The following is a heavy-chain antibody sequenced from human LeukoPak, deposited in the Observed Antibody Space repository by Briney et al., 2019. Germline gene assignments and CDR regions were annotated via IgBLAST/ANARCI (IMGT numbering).Heavy chain of an antibody. J-gene: IGHJ4*02. D-gene: IGHD5-24*01. CDR1: GYTFTGYY. V-gene: IGHV1-2*04. CDR3: ARAAMNLDGYNWWYFDY. Sequence: GASVKVSCKASGYTFTGYYMHWVRQAPRQGLEWMGWINPNSGGTKYAQKFQGWVTMTRDTSISTAYMELSRRRSDDTAVYYCARAAMNLDGYNWWYFDYWGQGTVVTVSS. CDR2: INPNSGGT.